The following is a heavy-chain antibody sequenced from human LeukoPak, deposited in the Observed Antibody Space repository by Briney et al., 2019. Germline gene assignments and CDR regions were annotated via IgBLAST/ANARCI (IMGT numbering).Heavy chain of an antibody. CDR1: GGSISSSSYY. D-gene: IGHD6-19*01. V-gene: IGHV4-39*01. CDR2: MYYSGST. J-gene: IGHJ4*02. Sequence: SETLSLTCTVSGGSISSSSYYWGWNREPPGKGLEWIGTMYYSGSTYYNPSLKSRVTISVDTSKNQFSLKLSSVTAADTAVYYCARLPSSGWLRYYFDYWGQGTLVTVSS. CDR3: ARLPSSGWLRYYFDY.